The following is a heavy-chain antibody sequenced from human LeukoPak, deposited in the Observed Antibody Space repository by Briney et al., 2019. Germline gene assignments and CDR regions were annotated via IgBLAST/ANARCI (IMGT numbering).Heavy chain of an antibody. CDR3: AKDQRFGELLALYFDY. Sequence: GGSLRLSCAASGFTFSSYAMSWVRQAPGKGLEWVSAISGSGGSTYYADSVKGRFTISRDNSKNTLYLQMNSLRAEDTAVYYCAKDQRFGELLALYFDYWGQGALVTVSS. J-gene: IGHJ4*02. CDR1: GFTFSSYA. D-gene: IGHD3-10*01. V-gene: IGHV3-23*01. CDR2: ISGSGGST.